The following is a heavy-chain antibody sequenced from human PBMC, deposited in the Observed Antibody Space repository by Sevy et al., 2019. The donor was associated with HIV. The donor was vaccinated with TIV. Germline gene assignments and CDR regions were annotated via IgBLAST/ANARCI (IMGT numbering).Heavy chain of an antibody. CDR2: IKSKTDGGTT. J-gene: IGHJ6*02. CDR3: TTDLYSSGWYGLNYYYYGMDV. V-gene: IGHV3-15*01. Sequence: GGSLRLSCAASGFTFSNAWMSWVRQAPGKGLEWVGRIKSKTDGGTTDYAAPVKGRFTISREDSKNTLYLQMNSLKTVDTAVYYCTTDLYSSGWYGLNYYYYGMDVWGQGTTVTVSS. D-gene: IGHD6-19*01. CDR1: GFTFSNAW.